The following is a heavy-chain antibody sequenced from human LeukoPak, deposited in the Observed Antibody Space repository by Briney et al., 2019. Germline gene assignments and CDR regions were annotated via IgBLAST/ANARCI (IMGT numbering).Heavy chain of an antibody. D-gene: IGHD5-18*01. V-gene: IGHV3-33*01. Sequence: GGSLRLSCAASGFTFSSYAMHWVRQAPGKGLEWVAVIWYDGSNKYYADSVKSRFTISRDNSKNTLYLQMNSLRAEDPAVYYCARGGYSYGDDAFDIWGQGTMVTVSS. J-gene: IGHJ3*02. CDR3: ARGGYSYGDDAFDI. CDR1: GFTFSSYA. CDR2: IWYDGSNK.